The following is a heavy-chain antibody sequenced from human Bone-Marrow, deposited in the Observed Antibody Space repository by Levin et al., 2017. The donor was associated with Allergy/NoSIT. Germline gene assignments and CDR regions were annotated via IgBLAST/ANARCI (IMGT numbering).Heavy chain of an antibody. Sequence: SCAASEFTFSSFEMNWVRQAPGKGLEWVSYITANGNTIKYSDSVKGRFTTSRDNAKNSVYLQMNSLRVEDTAVYYCARGGGTYSFDYWGQGTLVTVSS. CDR2: ITANGNTI. CDR1: EFTFSSFE. V-gene: IGHV3-48*03. CDR3: ARGGGTYSFDY. J-gene: IGHJ4*02. D-gene: IGHD1-26*01.